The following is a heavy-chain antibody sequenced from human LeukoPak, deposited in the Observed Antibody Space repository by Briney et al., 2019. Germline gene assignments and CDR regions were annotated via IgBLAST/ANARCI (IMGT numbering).Heavy chain of an antibody. Sequence: ASVKVSCMTSGYTFTSYFMHWVRQAPGQGLEWMAIINPSDGRANYAQKFQGRVTMTRDTSTGTVYMKLSTLRSEDTAVYYCAREVAGDNYFDYWGQGTLVTVSS. J-gene: IGHJ4*02. CDR2: INPSDGRA. D-gene: IGHD2-15*01. CDR3: AREVAGDNYFDY. CDR1: GYTFTSYF. V-gene: IGHV1-46*03.